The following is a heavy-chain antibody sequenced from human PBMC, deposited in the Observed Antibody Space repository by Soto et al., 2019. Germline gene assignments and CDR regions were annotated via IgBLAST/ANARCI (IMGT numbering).Heavy chain of an antibody. CDR3: ARTLHSWNSIPEY. CDR1: GFSFSSYR. J-gene: IGHJ4*02. V-gene: IGHV3-23*01. CDR2: ISGSGGST. Sequence: QLLESVGGLVQPGESLSLSCAASGFSFSSYRMSWVRQAAGKGLEWVAVISGSGGSTYYADSVRGRFTISRDNSKNTRYLDMNRLRAEDPAVYYCARTLHSWNSIPEYWCRGTLVTVSS. D-gene: IGHD1-7*01.